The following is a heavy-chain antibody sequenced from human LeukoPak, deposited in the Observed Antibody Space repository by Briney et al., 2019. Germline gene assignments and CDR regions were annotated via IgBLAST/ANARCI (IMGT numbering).Heavy chain of an antibody. CDR3: ASPLYSSSWYAYYY. CDR2: IYYSGST. V-gene: IGHV4-59*01. Sequence: SETLSLTCTVSGGSISSYYWSRIRQPPGKGLEWIGYIYYSGSTNYNPSLKSRVTISVDTSKNQFSLKLSSVTAADTAVYYCASPLYSSSWYAYYYWGQGTLVTVSS. D-gene: IGHD6-13*01. J-gene: IGHJ4*02. CDR1: GGSISSYY.